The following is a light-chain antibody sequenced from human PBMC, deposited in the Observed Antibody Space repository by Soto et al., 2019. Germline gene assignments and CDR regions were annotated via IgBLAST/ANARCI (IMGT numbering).Light chain of an antibody. J-gene: IGKJ4*01. V-gene: IGKV1-9*01. CDR3: QQLDSYPLT. CDR2: AAS. Sequence: DIQLTQSPSFLSASVGDRVTITCRASQGISNYLAWYQRKPGKASKLLIYAASTLQWGVPSMFSGRGSAREFTLKVSILPREEFATYYCQQLDSYPLTFGGGTKVEIK. CDR1: QGISNY.